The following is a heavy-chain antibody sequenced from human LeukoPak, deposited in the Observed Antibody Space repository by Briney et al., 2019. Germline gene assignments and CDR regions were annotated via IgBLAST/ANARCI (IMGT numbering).Heavy chain of an antibody. D-gene: IGHD6-6*01. CDR2: INHSGNVN. V-gene: IGHV3-7*01. J-gene: IGHJ4*02. Sequence: GGSLRLSCAASGFTFSSYWMNWARQDPGKGLEWVASINHSGNVNYYVDSVKGRFTISRDNAKNTLYLQMNSLRAEDTAVYYCARDPEYSSSSGLDYWGQGTLVTVSS. CDR1: GFTFSSYW. CDR3: ARDPEYSSSSGLDY.